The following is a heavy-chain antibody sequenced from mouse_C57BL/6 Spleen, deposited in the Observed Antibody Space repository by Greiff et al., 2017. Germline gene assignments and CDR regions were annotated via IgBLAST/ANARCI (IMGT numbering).Heavy chain of an antibody. V-gene: IGHV1-26*01. CDR1: GYTFTDYY. J-gene: IGHJ4*01. CDR2: INPNNGGT. CDR3: ARRLEIYAMNY. Sequence: EVQLQQSGPELVKPGASVKISCKASGYTFTDYYMNWVKQSHGKSLEWIGDINPNNGGTSYNQKFKGKATLTVDKSSSTAYMELRSLTSEDSAVYYCARRLEIYAMNYWGQGTSVTVSS. D-gene: IGHD2-2*01.